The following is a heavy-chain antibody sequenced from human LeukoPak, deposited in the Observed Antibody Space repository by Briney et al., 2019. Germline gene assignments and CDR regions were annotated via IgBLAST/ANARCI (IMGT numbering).Heavy chain of an antibody. Sequence: GGSLRLSCAASGFTFSSYTMNWVRQAPGKGLQWVSTVSASSDIHYSDSVKGRFTISRDNSENTLYLQMKSLRAEDTAVYYCARGDGYNFFDYWGQGTLVTVSS. CDR2: VSASSDI. D-gene: IGHD5-24*01. V-gene: IGHV3-21*04. CDR1: GFTFSSYT. J-gene: IGHJ4*02. CDR3: ARGDGYNFFDY.